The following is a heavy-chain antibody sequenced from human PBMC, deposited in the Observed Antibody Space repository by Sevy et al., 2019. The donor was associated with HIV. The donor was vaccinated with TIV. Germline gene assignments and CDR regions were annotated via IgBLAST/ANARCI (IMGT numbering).Heavy chain of an antibody. CDR3: ARDGLPAPAKFDY. D-gene: IGHD6-13*01. J-gene: IGHJ4*02. V-gene: IGHV3-48*01. CDR2: ITSSSII. CDR1: GFTFKTYN. Sequence: GGSLRLSCVASGFTFKTYNMNWVRQAPGKGLEWVSYITSSSIIYYADSVRDRFTISRDNAKNSLYLQMNSLRPEDTAVYFCARDGLPAPAKFDYWGQGTQVTVSS.